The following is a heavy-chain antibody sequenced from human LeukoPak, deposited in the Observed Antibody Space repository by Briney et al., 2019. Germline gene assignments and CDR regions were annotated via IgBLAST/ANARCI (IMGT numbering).Heavy chain of an antibody. D-gene: IGHD5-18*01. V-gene: IGHV1-18*01. Sequence: ASVKVSCKASGYTFTSYGISWVRQAPGQGLAWMGWISAYNGNTNYAQKLQGRVTMTTDTSTSTAYMELRSLRSDDTAVYYCARVRDTAMVRFWFDPWGQGTLVTVSS. CDR1: GYTFTSYG. J-gene: IGHJ5*02. CDR2: ISAYNGNT. CDR3: ARVRDTAMVRFWFDP.